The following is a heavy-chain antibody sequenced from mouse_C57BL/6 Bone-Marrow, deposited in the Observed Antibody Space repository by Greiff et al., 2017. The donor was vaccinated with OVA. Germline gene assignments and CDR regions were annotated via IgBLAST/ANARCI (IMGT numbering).Heavy chain of an antibody. CDR2: LNPSNGGT. CDR1: GYTFTSYW. CDR3: ARLLGDY. V-gene: IGHV1-53*01. J-gene: IGHJ2*01. D-gene: IGHD1-1*01. Sequence: QVQLQQPGTELVKPGASVKLSCKASGYTFTSYWMHWVKQRTGQGLEWIGDLNPSNGGTNYNEKFNSKATPTVDKSSSTADMHLRSLTSEDSAVYYCARLLGDYWGQGTTLTVSS.